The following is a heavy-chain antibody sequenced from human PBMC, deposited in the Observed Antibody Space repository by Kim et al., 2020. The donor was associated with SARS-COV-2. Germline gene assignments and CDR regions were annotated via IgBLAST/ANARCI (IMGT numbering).Heavy chain of an antibody. Sequence: IGHAASVKGRFTIARDNAKNSLYLQMNGLRAEDTGLYYCAKDRSGWTTDYWGQGTLVTVSS. CDR2: I. J-gene: IGHJ4*02. V-gene: IGHV3-9*01. D-gene: IGHD6-19*01. CDR3: AKDRSGWTTDY.